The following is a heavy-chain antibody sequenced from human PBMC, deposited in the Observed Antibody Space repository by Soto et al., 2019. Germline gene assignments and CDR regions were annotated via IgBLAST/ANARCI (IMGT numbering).Heavy chain of an antibody. V-gene: IGHV3-48*03. CDR1: GFTFSSYE. Sequence: EVQLVESGGGLVQPGVSLRLSCAASGFTFSSYEMNWVRQAPGKGLEWVSYISSSGSTIYYADSVKGRFTISRDNAKNSLYLQMNSLRAEDTAVYYCAREGGQLVSYFDYWGQGTLVTVSS. CDR3: AREGGQLVSYFDY. CDR2: ISSSGSTI. J-gene: IGHJ4*02. D-gene: IGHD6-6*01.